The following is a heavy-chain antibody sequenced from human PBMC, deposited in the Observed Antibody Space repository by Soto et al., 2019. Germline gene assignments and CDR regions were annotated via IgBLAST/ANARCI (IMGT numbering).Heavy chain of an antibody. D-gene: IGHD3-16*02. CDR3: ARSSAGVFGIIIEGSNWLAP. V-gene: IGHV1-69*13. CDR1: GGTFSSYA. Sequence: VASVKVSCKASGGTFSSYAISWVRQAPGQGLEWMGEIIPIFGTANYAQKFQGRVTITADESTSTAYMELSSLRSEDTAVYYCARSSAGVFGIIIEGSNWLAPWGQGSLVTVSS. CDR2: IIPIFGTA. J-gene: IGHJ5*02.